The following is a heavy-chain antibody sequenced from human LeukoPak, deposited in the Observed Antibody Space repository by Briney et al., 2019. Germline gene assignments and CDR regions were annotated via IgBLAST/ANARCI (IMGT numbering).Heavy chain of an antibody. V-gene: IGHV3-30*18. CDR1: GFTFSSYG. D-gene: IGHD3-10*01. Sequence: GGSLRLSCAASGFTFSSYGMHWVRQAPGKGLEWVAVISYDGSNKYYADSVKGRFTISRDNSKNTLYLQMNSLRAEDTAVYYCAKAYYYGSGSPFDYWGQGTLVTVSS. CDR2: ISYDGSNK. CDR3: AKAYYYGSGSPFDY. J-gene: IGHJ4*02.